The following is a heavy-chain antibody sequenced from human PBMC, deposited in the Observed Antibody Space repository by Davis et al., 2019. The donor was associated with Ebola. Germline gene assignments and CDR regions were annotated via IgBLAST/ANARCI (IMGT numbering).Heavy chain of an antibody. CDR1: GFMFKTYG. CDR3: AKGAGSTWYRLTDS. D-gene: IGHD6-13*01. Sequence: GGSLRLSCAATGFMFKTYGMHWVRQAPGKGLEWVAFIGYDGYSKYYEDSVKGRFTISRDNDKNTLHLEMDSPRPEDTAIYYCAKGAGSTWYRLTDSWGQGTLVTVSS. J-gene: IGHJ4*02. CDR2: IGYDGYSK. V-gene: IGHV3-30*02.